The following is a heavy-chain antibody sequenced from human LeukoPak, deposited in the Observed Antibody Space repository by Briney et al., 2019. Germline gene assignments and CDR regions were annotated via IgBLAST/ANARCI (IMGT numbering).Heavy chain of an antibody. CDR2: IIPIFGTA. J-gene: IGHJ4*02. Sequence: SVKVSCKASGYTFTSYDINWVRQAPGQGLEWMGGIIPIFGTANYAQKFQGRVTITADKSTSTAYMELSSLRSEDTAVYYCARVEMVRGVIYYFDYWGQGTLVTVSS. D-gene: IGHD3-10*01. CDR3: ARVEMVRGVIYYFDY. V-gene: IGHV1-69*06. CDR1: GYTFTSYD.